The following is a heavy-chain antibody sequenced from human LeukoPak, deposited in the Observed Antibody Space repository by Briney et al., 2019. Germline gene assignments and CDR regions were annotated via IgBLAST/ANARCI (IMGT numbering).Heavy chain of an antibody. CDR3: ARDRGGYSGYGGD. J-gene: IGHJ4*02. CDR2: INPNSGGT. V-gene: IGHV1-2*02. Sequence: ASVKVSCKASGYTFTGYYMHWVRQAPGQGLEWMGWINPNSGGTNYAQKFQGRVTMTRDTSISTAYMELSRLRSDDTAVYYCARDRGGYSGYGGDWGQGTLVTVSS. CDR1: GYTFTGYY. D-gene: IGHD5-12*01.